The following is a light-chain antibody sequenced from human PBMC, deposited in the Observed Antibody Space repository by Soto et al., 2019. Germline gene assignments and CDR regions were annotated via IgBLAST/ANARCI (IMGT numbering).Light chain of an antibody. V-gene: IGLV2-14*01. CDR1: SSVVGTYKY. CDR2: DVS. J-gene: IGLJ1*01. CDR3: SSYRSYTLVV. Sequence: QSVLTQPASLSGSLGQSITISCTGTSSVVGTYKYVSWYQQHPGKAPKLMIYDVSNRPSGVSNRFSGSKSGNTASLTISGLQAEDEADYYCSSYRSYTLVVFGTGTKVTV.